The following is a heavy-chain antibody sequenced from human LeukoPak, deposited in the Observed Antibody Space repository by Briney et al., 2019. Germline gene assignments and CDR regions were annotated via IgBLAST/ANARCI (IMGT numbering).Heavy chain of an antibody. V-gene: IGHV3-23*01. CDR3: AKHASRRRLYCSGGSCYSGYYYYGMDV. CDR2: ISGSGGST. CDR1: GFTFSSYA. Sequence: PGGSLRLSCAASGFTFSSYAMSWVRQAPGKGLEWASAISGSGGSTYYADSVKGRFTISRDNSKNTLYLQMNSLRAEDTAVYYCAKHASRRRLYCSGGSCYSGYYYYGMDVWGKGTTVTVSS. D-gene: IGHD2-15*01. J-gene: IGHJ6*04.